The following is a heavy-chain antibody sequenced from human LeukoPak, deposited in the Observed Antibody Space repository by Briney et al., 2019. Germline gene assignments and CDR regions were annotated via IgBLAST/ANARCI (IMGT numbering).Heavy chain of an antibody. Sequence: SVKVSCKASGYTFTSYVISWVRQAPGQGGEGMGWISAYNGNTNYAQKLQGRVTMTTDTSTSTAYMELRRLRSDDTAVYYCERVYCSSTRCYFSTFDYWGQGTLVTVSS. D-gene: IGHD2-2*01. CDR3: ERVYCSSTRCYFSTFDY. V-gene: IGHV1-18*01. CDR2: ISAYNGNT. CDR1: GYTFTSYV. J-gene: IGHJ4*02.